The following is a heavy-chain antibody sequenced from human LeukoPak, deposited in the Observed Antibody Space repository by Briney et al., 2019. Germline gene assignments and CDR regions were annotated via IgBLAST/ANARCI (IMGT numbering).Heavy chain of an antibody. CDR3: ARDSCSGGYCPTWFDP. CDR1: GGSISSDSYY. CDR2: IYYSGST. D-gene: IGHD2-15*01. V-gene: IGHV4-39*07. Sequence: SETLSLTCTVSGGSISSDSYYWAWIRQPPGRGLEWIASIYYSGSTYYNPSLKSRVTISVDTSRNQFSLKLSSVTAADTAVYYCARDSCSGGYCPTWFDPWGQGTLVTVSS. J-gene: IGHJ5*02.